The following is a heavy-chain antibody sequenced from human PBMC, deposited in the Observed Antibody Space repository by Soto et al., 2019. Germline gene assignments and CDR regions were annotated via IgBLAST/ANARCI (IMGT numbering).Heavy chain of an antibody. J-gene: IGHJ4*02. Sequence: PGGSLRLSCAASGFTFSSYAMSWVRQAPGKGLEWVSAISGSGGSTYYADSVKGRFTISRDNSKNTLYLQMNSLRAEDTAVYYCAKDLRTYGNYGDYFDYWGQGTLLTVSS. CDR2: ISGSGGST. D-gene: IGHD4-17*01. V-gene: IGHV3-23*01. CDR3: AKDLRTYGNYGDYFDY. CDR1: GFTFSSYA.